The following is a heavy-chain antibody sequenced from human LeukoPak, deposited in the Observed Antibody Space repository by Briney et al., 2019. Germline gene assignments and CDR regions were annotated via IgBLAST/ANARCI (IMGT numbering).Heavy chain of an antibody. CDR1: GGSISSYY. D-gene: IGHD3-22*01. Sequence: SETLSLTCTVSGGSISSYYWSWIRQPPGKGLEWIGYIFYSGSTNYNPSLKSRVTISVDTSKNQLSLKLSSVTAADTAVYYCARGPNYYDGSKPFDYWGQGTLVTVSS. V-gene: IGHV4-59*01. CDR3: ARGPNYYDGSKPFDY. J-gene: IGHJ4*02. CDR2: IFYSGST.